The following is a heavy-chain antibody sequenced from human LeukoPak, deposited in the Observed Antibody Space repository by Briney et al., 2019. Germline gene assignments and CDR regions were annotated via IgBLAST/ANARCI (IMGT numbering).Heavy chain of an antibody. J-gene: IGHJ4*02. CDR1: GFTFSSYA. V-gene: IGHV3-23*01. D-gene: IGHD1-26*01. CDR2: ISGSGGST. CDR3: AKSEWELSYFDY. Sequence: PGGSLRLSCAACGFTFSSYAMSWVRQAPGKGLEWVSAISGSGGSTYYADSVKGRFTISRDNSKNTLYLQMNSLRAEDTAVYYCAKSEWELSYFDYWGQGTLVTVSS.